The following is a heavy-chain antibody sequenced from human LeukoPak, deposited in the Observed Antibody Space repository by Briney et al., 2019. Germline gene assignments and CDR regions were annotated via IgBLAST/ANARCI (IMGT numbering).Heavy chain of an antibody. V-gene: IGHV3-53*01. J-gene: IGHJ6*02. D-gene: IGHD3-3*01. CDR2: IYSGGST. CDR3: ASYDFWSGYQSTMDV. Sequence: SVIYSGGSTYYADSVKGRFTISRDNSKNTLYLQMNSLRAEDTAVYYCASYDFWSGYQSTMDVWGQGTTVTVSS.